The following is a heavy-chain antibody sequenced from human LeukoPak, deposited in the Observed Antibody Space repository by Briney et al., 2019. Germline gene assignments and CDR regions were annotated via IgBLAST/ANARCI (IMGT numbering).Heavy chain of an antibody. Sequence: GGSLRLSCAASGFTFSSYSMNWVRQAPGKGLEWVSYISSSSSTIYYADSVKGRFTISRDNAKNTVSLQMNSLRAEDTGVYYCARAPAEIGGYYPEYFRHWGQGTLVTVSS. CDR3: ARAPAEIGGYYPEYFRH. CDR1: GFTFSSYS. CDR2: ISSSSSTI. V-gene: IGHV3-48*04. D-gene: IGHD3-22*01. J-gene: IGHJ1*01.